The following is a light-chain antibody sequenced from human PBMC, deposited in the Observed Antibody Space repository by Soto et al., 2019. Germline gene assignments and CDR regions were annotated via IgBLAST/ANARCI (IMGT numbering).Light chain of an antibody. V-gene: IGLV2-8*01. J-gene: IGLJ2*01. CDR3: SSYAGSKNYVV. CDR2: DVN. Sequence: QSVLTQPPSASGSPGQSVTISCTGTSSGVGGYNYVSWYQQHPGKAPKLMIYDVNKRPSGVPDRFSGSKPGNTASLTVSGLQAEDEADYYCSSYAGSKNYVVFGGGTKVTVL. CDR1: SSGVGGYNY.